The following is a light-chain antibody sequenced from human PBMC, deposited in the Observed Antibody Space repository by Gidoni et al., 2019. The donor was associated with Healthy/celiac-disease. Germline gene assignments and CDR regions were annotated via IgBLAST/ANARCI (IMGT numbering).Light chain of an antibody. Sequence: QSVLTQPPSASGTPGQRVTISCSGSTSNIGSNAVSWYQHLPGTAPKLLIYNNDQRPSGVPDRFSGSKSGTSASLAISGFQPDDEADYYCAAWDDSLNGRVFGTGTKVTDL. V-gene: IGLV1-44*01. CDR3: AAWDDSLNGRV. J-gene: IGLJ1*01. CDR2: NND. CDR1: TSNIGSNA.